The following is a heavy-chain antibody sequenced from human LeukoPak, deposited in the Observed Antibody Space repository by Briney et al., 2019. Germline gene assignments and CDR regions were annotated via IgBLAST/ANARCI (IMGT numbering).Heavy chain of an antibody. D-gene: IGHD3-9*01. CDR2: IYYSGST. V-gene: IGHV4-59*01. Sequence: KSSETLSLTCTVSGGSISSYYWSWIRQPPGKGLEWIGYIYYSGSTNYNPSLKSRVTISVDTSKNQFSLKLSSMTAADTAVYYCASSRNDILTGYNPYSFDIWGQGTMVTVSS. J-gene: IGHJ3*02. CDR1: GGSISSYY. CDR3: ASSRNDILTGYNPYSFDI.